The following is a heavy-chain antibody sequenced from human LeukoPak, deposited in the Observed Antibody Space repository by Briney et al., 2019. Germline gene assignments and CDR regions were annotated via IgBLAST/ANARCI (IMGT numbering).Heavy chain of an antibody. Sequence: SETLSLTCIVSRGSISSSSYYWGWFRQPPGKGLEWIGSIFYGATTYYNPSLKSRVTMSIDTSKNQFSLNLSSMTAADTAVYYCARLKMTIGYYFDYWGQGTLVTVSS. CDR3: ARLKMTIGYYFDY. D-gene: IGHD4/OR15-4a*01. V-gene: IGHV4-39*07. J-gene: IGHJ4*02. CDR1: RGSISSSSYY. CDR2: IFYGATT.